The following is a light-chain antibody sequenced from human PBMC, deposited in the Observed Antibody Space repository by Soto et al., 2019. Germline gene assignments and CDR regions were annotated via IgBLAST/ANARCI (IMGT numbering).Light chain of an antibody. CDR1: QTISSW. Sequence: DIQMTQSPSTLSGSVGDRVTITCRASQTISSWLAWYQQKPGKAPKLLIYKASTLKSGVPSRFSGSGSGTEFTLTIGSLQPDDFATYSCQHYNSYSEAFGQGTQVELK. J-gene: IGKJ1*01. CDR2: KAS. CDR3: QHYNSYSEA. V-gene: IGKV1-5*03.